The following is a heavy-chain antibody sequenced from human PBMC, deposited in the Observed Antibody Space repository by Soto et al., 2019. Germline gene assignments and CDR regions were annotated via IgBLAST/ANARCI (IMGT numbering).Heavy chain of an antibody. CDR3: ATGYGGNWRWDV. CDR2: FEPEDGET. CDR1: GYTLTELS. Sequence: QVQLVQSGAEVKKPGASVKVSCKVSGYTLTELSMHWVRQAPGKGLEWMGGFEPEDGETIYAQKFQGRVTMTEDTSTDTAYMELSSLKSEDTAVYYCATGYGGNWRWDVWGQATTVTVSS. J-gene: IGHJ6*02. D-gene: IGHD2-21*01. V-gene: IGHV1-24*01.